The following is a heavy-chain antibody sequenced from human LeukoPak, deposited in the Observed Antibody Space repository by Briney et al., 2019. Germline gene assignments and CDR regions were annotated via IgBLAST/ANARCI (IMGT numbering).Heavy chain of an antibody. Sequence: AAVKVSCKASGYTFTSYGLSWVRQAPGQGLEWMGWISAYNGNTNYAQKLQGRVTITTDTSTSTAYMELRSLRFDDAAVYYCGRGGHIVVVPAAFDEAWFDPWGQGTLVTVSS. J-gene: IGHJ5*02. CDR2: ISAYNGNT. V-gene: IGHV1-18*01. CDR1: GYTFTSYG. CDR3: GRGGHIVVVPAAFDEAWFDP. D-gene: IGHD2-2*01.